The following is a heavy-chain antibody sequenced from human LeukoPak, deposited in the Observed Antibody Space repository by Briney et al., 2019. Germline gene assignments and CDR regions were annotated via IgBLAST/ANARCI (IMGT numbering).Heavy chain of an antibody. CDR2: MNPNSGNT. J-gene: IGHJ4*02. V-gene: IGHV1-8*01. CDR3: ARVHFCRYNWNSQPFDY. Sequence: GASVKVSCKASGYTFTSYDINWVRQATGQGLEWMGWMNPNSGNTGYAQKFQGRVTMTRNTSISTAYMELSSLRSEDTAVYYCARVHFCRYNWNSQPFDYWGQGTLVTVSS. D-gene: IGHD1-7*01. CDR1: GYTFTSYD.